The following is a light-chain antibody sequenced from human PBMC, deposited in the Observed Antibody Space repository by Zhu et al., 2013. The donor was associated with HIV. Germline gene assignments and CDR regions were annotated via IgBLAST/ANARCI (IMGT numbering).Light chain of an antibody. CDR3: QQRSNWPYT. CDR1: QSVSSN. Sequence: EIVMTQSPATLSVSPGKRATLSCRASQSVSSNLAWYQQKPGQAPRLLIYDASNRATGIPARFSGSGSGTDFTLTISSLEPEDFAVYYCQQRSNWPYTCGQGTMVEIK. J-gene: IGKJ2*01. CDR2: DAS. V-gene: IGKV3-11*01.